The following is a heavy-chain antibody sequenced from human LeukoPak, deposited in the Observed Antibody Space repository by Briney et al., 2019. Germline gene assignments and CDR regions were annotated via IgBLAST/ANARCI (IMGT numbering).Heavy chain of an antibody. V-gene: IGHV3-48*01. J-gene: IGHJ4*02. D-gene: IGHD3-22*01. Sequence: PGGSLRLSCAASGFIFSDYSMNWVRQAPGKGLEWVSYISSSSNTIYYADSVKGRFTISRDNAKNSLYLQMNSLRAEDTAVYYCARVRYYYDSSGYYGLYFDYWGQGTLVTVSS. CDR3: ARVRYYYDSSGYYGLYFDY. CDR1: GFIFSDYS. CDR2: ISSSSNTI.